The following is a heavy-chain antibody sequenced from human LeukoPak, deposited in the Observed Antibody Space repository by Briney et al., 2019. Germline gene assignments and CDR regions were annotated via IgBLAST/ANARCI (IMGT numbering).Heavy chain of an antibody. J-gene: IGHJ6*02. V-gene: IGHV3-66*01. CDR3: ARARTYSSGWSIYYGMDV. Sequence: GGSLRLSCAASGFTFSSNYMSWVRQAPGKGLEWGSVIYSGGSTYYADSVKGIFTISRDHSKNTLYLQMNSLRAEDTAVYYCARARTYSSGWSIYYGMDVWGQGPTVTVSS. CDR2: IYSGGST. CDR1: GFTFSSNY. D-gene: IGHD6-19*01.